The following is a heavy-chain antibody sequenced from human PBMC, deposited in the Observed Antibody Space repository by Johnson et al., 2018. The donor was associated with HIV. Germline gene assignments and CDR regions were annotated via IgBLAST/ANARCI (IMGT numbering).Heavy chain of an antibody. J-gene: IGHJ3*02. CDR3: ARAPDYYDSSGYGRWDAFDI. V-gene: IGHV3-11*01. Sequence: QVQLVESGGGLVKPGGSLRLSCAASGIIFSDYYMSWIRQAPGKGLEWVSHISSSGSTIYYAESVKGRFTISRDNAKNTLYLQMNSLRAEDTAVYYCARAPDYYDSSGYGRWDAFDIWGQGTMVTVSS. D-gene: IGHD3-22*01. CDR1: GIIFSDYY. CDR2: ISSSGSTI.